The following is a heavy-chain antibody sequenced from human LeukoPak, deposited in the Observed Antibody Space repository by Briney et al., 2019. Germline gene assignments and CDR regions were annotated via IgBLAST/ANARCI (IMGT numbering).Heavy chain of an antibody. Sequence: GGSLRLSCAASGFTFSSYWMSWVRQAPGKGLEWVANIKQDGSEKYYVDSVKGRFTISRDNAKNSLYLQMNSLRAEDTAVYYCARDRHDYTHYFDYWGQGTRVTVSS. J-gene: IGHJ4*02. V-gene: IGHV3-7*01. CDR1: GFTFSSYW. CDR2: IKQDGSEK. CDR3: ARDRHDYTHYFDY. D-gene: IGHD4-11*01.